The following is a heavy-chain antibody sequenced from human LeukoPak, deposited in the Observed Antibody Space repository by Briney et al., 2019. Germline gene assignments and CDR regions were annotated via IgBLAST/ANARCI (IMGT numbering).Heavy chain of an antibody. Sequence: GESLKISCKGSGYSFTDYWIAWVRQLPGKGLEWMEIIYPGDSDTRYSPSFQGQVTISADKSINTAYLQWSSLKASDTAMYYCARRYDNTGYYVYWGQGTPVTVSS. CDR3: ARRYDNTGYYVY. D-gene: IGHD3-22*01. CDR2: IYPGDSDT. V-gene: IGHV5-51*01. CDR1: GYSFTDYW. J-gene: IGHJ4*02.